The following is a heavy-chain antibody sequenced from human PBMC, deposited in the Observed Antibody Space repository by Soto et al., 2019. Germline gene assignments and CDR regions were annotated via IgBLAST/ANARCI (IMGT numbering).Heavy chain of an antibody. V-gene: IGHV4-59*08. Sequence: QVQVHESGPGLVNPSETLSLTCSVSGYSITQSFWNWIRQPPGKGLEWIGYIYGSARTNYNPSLNARVTISADTPNHQCSLKLAPVTAADTAVYYCARRPWGGVDLWGQGTTVTVSS. CDR3: ARRPWGGVDL. CDR1: GYSITQSF. CDR2: IYGSART. D-gene: IGHD3-16*01. J-gene: IGHJ6*02.